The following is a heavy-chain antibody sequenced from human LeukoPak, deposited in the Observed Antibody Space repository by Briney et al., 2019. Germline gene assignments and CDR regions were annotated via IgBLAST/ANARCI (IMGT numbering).Heavy chain of an antibody. CDR2: IRYDGSNK. V-gene: IGHV3-33*06. CDR1: GFTFSSYG. J-gene: IGHJ4*02. D-gene: IGHD1-7*01. Sequence: GGSLRLSCAASGFTFSSYGMHWVRQAPGKGLEWVAVIRYDGSNKYYADSVKGRFTISRDNSKNTLYLQMNSLRAEDTAVYYCAKERYNWNYAFDYWGQGTLVTVSS. CDR3: AKERYNWNYAFDY.